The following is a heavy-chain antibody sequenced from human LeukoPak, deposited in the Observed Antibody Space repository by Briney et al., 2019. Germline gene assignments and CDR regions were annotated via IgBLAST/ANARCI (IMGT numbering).Heavy chain of an antibody. D-gene: IGHD6-19*01. CDR1: GGSISSSSYY. V-gene: IGHV4-39*07. CDR3: ARESQWLVS. Sequence: SETLSLTCTVSGGSISSSSYYWGWIRQPPGKGLEWIGSIYYSGSTYYNPSLKSRVTISVDTSKNQFSLKLSSVTAADTAVYYCARESQWLVSWGQGTLVTVSS. CDR2: IYYSGST. J-gene: IGHJ5*02.